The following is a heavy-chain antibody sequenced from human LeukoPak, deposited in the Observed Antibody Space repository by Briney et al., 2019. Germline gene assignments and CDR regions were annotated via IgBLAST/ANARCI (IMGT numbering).Heavy chain of an antibody. Sequence: EASVKVSCKASGYTFTSDGFSWVRQAPGQGLEWMGWLSTYNGNTNYAQKFQGRVTMTTDTSTSTAYMELRSLRFDDTAVYYCARVISSSWYHHDYWGQGTLVTVSS. J-gene: IGHJ4*02. CDR3: ARVISSSWYHHDY. V-gene: IGHV1-18*01. D-gene: IGHD6-13*01. CDR2: LSTYNGNT. CDR1: GYTFTSDG.